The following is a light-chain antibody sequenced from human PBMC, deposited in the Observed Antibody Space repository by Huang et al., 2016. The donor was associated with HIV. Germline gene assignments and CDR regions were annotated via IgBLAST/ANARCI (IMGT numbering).Light chain of an antibody. J-gene: IGKJ2*01. CDR2: ATS. CDR1: QRISTY. Sequence: DLHMTQSPSSLSASVGDRVTIPCRASQRISTYLNWYQQNPWKAPKLLIYATSSLQSGVPSRFSGSGSWTDFTLTISSLQPEDSATYYCQQSYLTPNTFGQGTRLEIK. CDR3: QQSYLTPNT. V-gene: IGKV1-39*01.